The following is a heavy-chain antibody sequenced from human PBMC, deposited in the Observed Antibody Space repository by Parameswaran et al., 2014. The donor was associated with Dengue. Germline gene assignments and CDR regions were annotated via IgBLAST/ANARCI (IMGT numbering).Heavy chain of an antibody. CDR3: ASPYYYDSSGYSEDWYFDL. CDR2: ISSSSSYI. J-gene: IGHJ2*01. V-gene: IGHV3-21*01. D-gene: IGHD3-22*01. Sequence: VRQAPGKGLEWVSSISSSSSYIYYADSVKGRFTISRDNAKNSLYLQMNSLRAEDTAVYYCASPYYYDSSGYSEDWYFDLWGRGTLVTVSS.